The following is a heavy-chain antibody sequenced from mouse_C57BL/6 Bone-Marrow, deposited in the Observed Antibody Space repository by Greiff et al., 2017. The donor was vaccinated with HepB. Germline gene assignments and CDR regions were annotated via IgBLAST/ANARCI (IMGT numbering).Heavy chain of an antibody. D-gene: IGHD1-1*01. V-gene: IGHV1-69*01. CDR2: IDPSDSYT. CDR3: ARDYGSSSYYDAMDY. J-gene: IGHJ4*01. Sequence: VQLKQPGAELVMPGASVKLSCKASGYTFTSYWMHWVKQRPGQGLEWIGEIDPSDSYTNYNQKFKGKSTLTVDKSSSTAYMQLSSLTSEDSAVYYCARDYGSSSYYDAMDYWGQGTSVTVSS. CDR1: GYTFTSYW.